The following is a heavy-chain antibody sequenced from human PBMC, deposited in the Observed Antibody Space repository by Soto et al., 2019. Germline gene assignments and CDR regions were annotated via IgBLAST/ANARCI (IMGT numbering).Heavy chain of an antibody. Sequence: PSETLSLTCAVYGGSFSDYYWSWIRQPPGKGLERIGEINHSGSTNYNPSLKSRVTISVDTSKNQFSLRLSSVTAADTAVYYCARLALDVWGQGTTVTVSS. CDR1: GGSFSDYY. J-gene: IGHJ6*02. CDR2: INHSGST. V-gene: IGHV4-34*01. CDR3: ARLALDV.